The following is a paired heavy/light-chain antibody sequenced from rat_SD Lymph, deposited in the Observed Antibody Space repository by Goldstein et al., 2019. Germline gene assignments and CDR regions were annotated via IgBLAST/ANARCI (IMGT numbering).Heavy chain of an antibody. D-gene: IGHD5-1*01. CDR3: ARVGAGDFDY. CDR2: IWTGGST. Sequence: QVQLKESGPGLVQPSQTLSLTCTVSGFSLTSYHVSWVRQPPGKGLEWMGVIWTGGSTAYNSLLKSRLSISRDISKSQVFLKMNSLQTEDTATYYCARVGAGDFDYWGQGVMVTVSS. V-gene: IGHV2-43*01. CDR1: GFSLTSYH. J-gene: IGHJ2*01.
Light chain of an antibody. CDR2: YAS. J-gene: IGKJ4*01. V-gene: IGKV5S12*01. CDR3: QQGNSLPFT. Sequence: DVVLTQSPATLSVTPGERISLSCRASESVDTYLHWYQQKPNESPRLLIKYASQSISGIPSRFSGSGSGTDFTLSINGVELEDLSIYYCQQGNSLPFTFGSGTKLEIK. CDR1: ESVDTY.